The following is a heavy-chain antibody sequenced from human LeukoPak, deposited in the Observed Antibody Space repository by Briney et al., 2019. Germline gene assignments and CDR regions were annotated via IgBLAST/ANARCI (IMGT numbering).Heavy chain of an antibody. CDR2: IYTSGST. V-gene: IGHV4-61*02. Sequence: SETLSLTCTVSGGSISSGSYYWSWIRQPAGKGLEWIGRIYTSGSTNYNPSLKSRVTISVDTSKNQFSLKLSSVTAADTAVYYCARDWGYSPYDAFDIWGQGTMVTVSS. J-gene: IGHJ3*02. CDR1: GGSISSGSYY. D-gene: IGHD5-18*01. CDR3: ARDWGYSPYDAFDI.